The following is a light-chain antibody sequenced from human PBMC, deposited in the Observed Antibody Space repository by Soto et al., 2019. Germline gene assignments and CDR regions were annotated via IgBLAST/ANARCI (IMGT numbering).Light chain of an antibody. CDR2: EVT. CDR3: SSYSISTAYL. Sequence: QSVLTQPASVSGSPGQSITISCTGTTSDVGGYNYVSWYQQLPGKVPKLMIYEVTNRPSGVSTRFSGSKSGNTASLTISGLQAEDEADYFCSSYSISTAYLFGTGTKGHRP. J-gene: IGLJ1*01. V-gene: IGLV2-14*01. CDR1: TSDVGGYNY.